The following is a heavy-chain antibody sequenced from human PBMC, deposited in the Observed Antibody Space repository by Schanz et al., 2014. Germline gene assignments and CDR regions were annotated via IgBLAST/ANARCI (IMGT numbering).Heavy chain of an antibody. D-gene: IGHD3-10*01. V-gene: IGHV1-2*02. CDR3: ARGGQGFGEPHQRLFEY. CDR1: GYTFTGYY. J-gene: IGHJ4*02. CDR2: INPNSGGT. Sequence: QVQLVQSGAEVKKPGASVKVSCKASGYTFTGYYMHWVRQAPGQGLEWMGWINPNSGGTNYAQKFQGRVTMTRDTSISTAYMELSRLRSDDTAVYYCARGGQGFGEPHQRLFEYWGPGTLVTVSS.